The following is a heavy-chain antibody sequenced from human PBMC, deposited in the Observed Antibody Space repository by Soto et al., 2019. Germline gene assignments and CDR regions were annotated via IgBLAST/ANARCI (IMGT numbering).Heavy chain of an antibody. D-gene: IGHD3-16*01. CDR3: AKDRVESGLGEIDY. Sequence: PGESRGLSWAASGFRFSNNCMHLVRHAPGKGLEWVAIISYDGSKKYYADSVKGRFTISRDNSKNTLYLQMNSLRVEDTAIYYCAKDRVESGLGEIDYWGQGTLVTVS. CDR1: GFRFSNNC. V-gene: IGHV3-30*18. CDR2: ISYDGSKK. J-gene: IGHJ4*02.